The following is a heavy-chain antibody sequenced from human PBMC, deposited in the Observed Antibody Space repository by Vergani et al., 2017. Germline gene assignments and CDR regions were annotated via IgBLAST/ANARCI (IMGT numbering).Heavy chain of an antibody. Sequence: QVQLVQSGAEVKKPGASVKVSCKASGYTFTGYYMHWVRQAPGQGLEWMGWINPNSGGTNYAQKFQGRVTMTRDTSTNTVYMELSSLRSEDTAIYYCARGDKGILTGYRYRGQGTLVTVSA. V-gene: IGHV1-2*02. CDR3: ARGDKGILTGYRY. D-gene: IGHD3-9*01. J-gene: IGHJ4*02. CDR2: INPNSGGT. CDR1: GYTFTGYY.